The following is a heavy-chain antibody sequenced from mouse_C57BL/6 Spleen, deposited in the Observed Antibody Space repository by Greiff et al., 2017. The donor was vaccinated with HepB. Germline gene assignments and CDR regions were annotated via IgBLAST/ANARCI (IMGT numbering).Heavy chain of an antibody. Sequence: QVQLQQSGPELAKPGASVKISCKASGYAFSSSWMNWVKQRPGKGLEWIGRIYPGDGDTNYNGKFKGKATLTADKSSSTAYMQISSLTSEDCAVYFCAGSSTVVARYYAVDYWGQGTSVTVSS. CDR1: GYAFSSSW. J-gene: IGHJ4*01. D-gene: IGHD1-1*01. CDR2: IYPGDGDT. CDR3: AGSSTVVARYYAVDY. V-gene: IGHV1-82*01.